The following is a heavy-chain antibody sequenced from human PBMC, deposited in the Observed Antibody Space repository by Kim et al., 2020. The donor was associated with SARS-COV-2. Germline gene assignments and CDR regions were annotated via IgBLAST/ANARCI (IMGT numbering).Heavy chain of an antibody. J-gene: IGHJ6*02. CDR3: ARDSNSLASTSSDYYYYYAMDV. Sequence: GGSLRLSCEASGFIVSSNNINWVRQAPGKGLEWVSVFYSGGSTYYADSVKGRFTVSRYNSKNTLYLQLDSLRVEDTAVYYCARDSNSLASTSSDYYYYYAMDVWGQGTTVTVSS. D-gene: IGHD6-6*01. CDR2: FYSGGST. V-gene: IGHV3-53*01. CDR1: GFIVSSNN.